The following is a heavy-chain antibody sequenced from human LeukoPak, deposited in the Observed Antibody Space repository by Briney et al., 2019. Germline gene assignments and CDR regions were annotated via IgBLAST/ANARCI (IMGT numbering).Heavy chain of an antibody. CDR3: ARSGVWGGSDAIDI. CDR1: GFTLSSYE. CDR2: SSGSGSTT. J-gene: IGHJ3*02. V-gene: IGHV3-48*03. D-gene: IGHD3-16*01. Sequence: PGGSLSLSCVASGFTLSSYEMNWVRQAPGKGLEWISYSSGSGSTTHYADSVKGRFTISRDNAKNSLYLQMNSLRAEDTAVYYCARSGVWGGSDAIDIWRQGKTVTVSS.